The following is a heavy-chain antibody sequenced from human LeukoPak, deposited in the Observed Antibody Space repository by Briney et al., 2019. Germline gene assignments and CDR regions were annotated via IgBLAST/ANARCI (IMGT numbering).Heavy chain of an antibody. CDR3: ARDGCSGGSCYGWFDP. D-gene: IGHD2-15*01. Sequence: SETLSLTCAVYGGSFSGYYWSWIRQPPGKGLEWIGEINHSGSTNYNPSLKSRVTISVDTSKNQFSLKLSSVTAADTAVYYCARDGCSGGSCYGWFDPWGQGTLVTVSS. J-gene: IGHJ5*02. V-gene: IGHV4-34*01. CDR1: GGSFSGYY. CDR2: INHSGST.